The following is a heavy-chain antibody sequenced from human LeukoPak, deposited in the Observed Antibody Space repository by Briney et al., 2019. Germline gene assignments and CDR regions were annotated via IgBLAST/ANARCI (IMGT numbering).Heavy chain of an antibody. Sequence: GPLRLSCAASSFTFSSYWMSWVRQAPGKGLEWVANIKTDGSLIYYVDSVKGRFTISRDNAKNSLYLQMNSLRVEDTAVYYCARDLNWETYWGQGTLVSVSS. J-gene: IGHJ4*02. CDR2: IKTDGSLI. D-gene: IGHD7-27*01. CDR1: SFTFSSYW. V-gene: IGHV3-7*01. CDR3: ARDLNWETY.